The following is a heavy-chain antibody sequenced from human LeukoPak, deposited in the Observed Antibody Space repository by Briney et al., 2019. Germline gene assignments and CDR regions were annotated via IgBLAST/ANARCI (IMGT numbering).Heavy chain of an antibody. CDR2: IWYDGTDE. D-gene: IGHD3-10*01. CDR3: AKDTTTTRRGFDY. J-gene: IGHJ4*02. Sequence: GGSLRLSCAASGFTFSSYGMHWVRQAPGKGLEWVAVIWYDGTDEYYADSAKGRFTVSRDNSKKTLYLQMNSLRAEDTAVYYCAKDTTTTRRGFDYWGQGTLATVSS. V-gene: IGHV3-33*06. CDR1: GFTFSSYG.